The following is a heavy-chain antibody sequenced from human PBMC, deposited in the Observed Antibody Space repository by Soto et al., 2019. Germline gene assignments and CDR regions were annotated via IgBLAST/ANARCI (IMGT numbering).Heavy chain of an antibody. Sequence: GGSLRLSCAASGFSFSSYSMNWVRQAPGKGLEWVSYISGGGGTTYYADSVKGRFTISRDNAKKSLYLQLSSLRDVDTAVYYCARDPMSGSQKLYFNYWGQGTLVTVSS. CDR3: ARDPMSGSQKLYFNY. CDR2: ISGGGGTT. J-gene: IGHJ4*02. D-gene: IGHD1-26*01. CDR1: GFSFSSYS. V-gene: IGHV3-48*02.